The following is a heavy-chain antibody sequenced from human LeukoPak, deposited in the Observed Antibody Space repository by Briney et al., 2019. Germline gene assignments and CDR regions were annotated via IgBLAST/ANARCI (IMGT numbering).Heavy chain of an antibody. CDR3: ARDSSGSYSDPYYFDY. V-gene: IGHV4-4*07. J-gene: IGHJ4*02. Sequence: PSETLSLTCTVSGGSISSYYWSWIRQPAGKGLEWIGRIYTSGSTNYNPSLKSRVTMSVDTSKNQFSLKLSSVTAADTAVYYCARDSSGSYSDPYYFDYWGQGTLVTVSS. CDR2: IYTSGST. CDR1: GGSISSYY. D-gene: IGHD1-26*01.